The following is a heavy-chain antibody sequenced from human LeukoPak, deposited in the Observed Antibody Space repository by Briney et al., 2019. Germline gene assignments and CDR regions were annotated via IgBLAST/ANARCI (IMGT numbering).Heavy chain of an antibody. J-gene: IGHJ4*02. CDR3: ARVGAVTTYYFDY. CDR1: GGTFNSYA. CDR2: IMPIFGTA. Sequence: SVKVSCTASGGTFNSYAISSVRQSPGQGLEWMGGIMPIFGTANYAQEFQGRVTFTTDECASTAYMEVSSLRSEDTAVYYCARVGAVTTYYFDYWGQGTLVTVSS. V-gene: IGHV1-69*05. D-gene: IGHD4-17*01.